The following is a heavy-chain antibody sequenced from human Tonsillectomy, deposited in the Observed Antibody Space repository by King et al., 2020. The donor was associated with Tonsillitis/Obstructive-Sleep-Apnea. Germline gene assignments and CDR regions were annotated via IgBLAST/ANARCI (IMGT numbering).Heavy chain of an antibody. Sequence: QLQESGPGLVKPSETLSLTCTVSGGSVSSGSYYWSWIRQPPGKGLEWIGYIYYSGSTNYNPSLKSRVTISVDTSKNQFSLKLSSVTAADTAVYYCARGEERITIFGVVIGTPDYWGQGTLVTVSS. V-gene: IGHV4-61*01. CDR3: ARGEERITIFGVVIGTPDY. CDR2: IYYSGST. D-gene: IGHD3-3*01. J-gene: IGHJ4*02. CDR1: GGSVSSGSYY.